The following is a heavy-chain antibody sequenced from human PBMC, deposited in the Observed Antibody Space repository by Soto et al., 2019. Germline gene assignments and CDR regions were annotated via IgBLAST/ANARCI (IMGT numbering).Heavy chain of an antibody. CDR1: EFAVINYF. CDR2: ISNGGDT. V-gene: IGHV3-66*01. CDR3: ARDEFGGSYDFGH. J-gene: IGHJ4*02. D-gene: IGHD3-3*01. Sequence: EVQLVESGGGLVQPGGSVRLSCAASEFAVINYFMAWVRQAPGKGLEWVSVISNGGDTYYADSVQGSFTISRDNSKITLYLQMNTLRVEDTAMYYCARDEFGGSYDFGHGGQGTLVIVSS.